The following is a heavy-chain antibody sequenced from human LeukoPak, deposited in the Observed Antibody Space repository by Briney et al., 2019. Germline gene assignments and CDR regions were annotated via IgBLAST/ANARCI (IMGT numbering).Heavy chain of an antibody. V-gene: IGHV3-7*01. CDR1: GFTFSSYW. CDR3: AELGITMIGGV. Sequence: GGSLRLSCAASGFTFSSYWMSWVRQAPGKGLEWVANIKKDGSEKYYVDSVKGRFTISRDNTKKSLYVEMNSLRAEDTDVYYCAELGITMIGGVWGKGTTVTISS. J-gene: IGHJ6*04. CDR2: IKKDGSEK. D-gene: IGHD3-10*02.